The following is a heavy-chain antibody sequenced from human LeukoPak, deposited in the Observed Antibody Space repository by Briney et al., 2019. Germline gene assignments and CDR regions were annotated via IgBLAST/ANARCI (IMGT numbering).Heavy chain of an antibody. Sequence: ASVKVSCKASGYTFTSYYMHWVRQAPGQGLEWMGIINPSGGSTSYAQKFQGRVTMTRDTSTSTVYMELSSLRSEDTAVYYCARAYIVVVPAARGNWFDPWSQGTLVTVSS. CDR3: ARAYIVVVPAARGNWFDP. J-gene: IGHJ5*02. CDR1: GYTFTSYY. D-gene: IGHD2-2*01. CDR2: INPSGGST. V-gene: IGHV1-46*03.